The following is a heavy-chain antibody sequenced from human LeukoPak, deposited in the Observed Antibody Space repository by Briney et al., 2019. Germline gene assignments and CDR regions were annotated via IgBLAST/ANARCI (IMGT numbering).Heavy chain of an antibody. D-gene: IGHD6-6*01. CDR1: GDSISSYY. CDR2: IYYSGST. CDR3: ARCLRTASFGIAARPCYFDY. J-gene: IGHJ4*02. Sequence: SETLSLTCTVSGDSISSYYWSWIRQPPGKGLEWIGYIYYSGSTNYNPSLKSRVTISVDTSKNQFSLKLSSVTAADTAVYYCARCLRTASFGIAARPCYFDYWGQGTLVTVSS. V-gene: IGHV4-59*01.